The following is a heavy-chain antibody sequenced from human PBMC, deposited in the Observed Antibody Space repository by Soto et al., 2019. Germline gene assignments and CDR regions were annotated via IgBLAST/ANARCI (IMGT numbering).Heavy chain of an antibody. D-gene: IGHD5-18*01. CDR2: IIPIFGTA. Sequence: GASVTVSCKASGGTFSSYAICWVRQAPGQGLEWMGGIIPIFGTANYAQKFQGRVTITAGKSTSTAYMELSSLRSEDTAVYYCASTPTIQLWTPFDYWGQGTLVTVSS. CDR1: GGTFSSYA. J-gene: IGHJ4*02. V-gene: IGHV1-69*06. CDR3: ASTPTIQLWTPFDY.